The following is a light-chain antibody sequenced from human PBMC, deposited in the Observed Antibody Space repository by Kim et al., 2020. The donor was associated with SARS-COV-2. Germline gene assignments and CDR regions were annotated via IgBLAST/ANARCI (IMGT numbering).Light chain of an antibody. CDR1: SLRKYY. Sequence: SSELTQDPAVSVALGQTVRITSQGDSLRKYYATWYQQKARQAPVLVFYAKDKRPSGVPDRFSGSTSGNTASLTITGAQAADEADYYCKSRDSRGKVVFGGGTKVTVL. CDR3: KSRDSRGKVV. V-gene: IGLV3-19*01. CDR2: AKD. J-gene: IGLJ2*01.